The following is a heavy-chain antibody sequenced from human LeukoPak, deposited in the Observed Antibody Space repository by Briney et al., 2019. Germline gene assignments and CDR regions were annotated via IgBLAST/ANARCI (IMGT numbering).Heavy chain of an antibody. Sequence: GGSLRLSCAASGFTFSSYAMSWVRQAPGKGLEWVSSISGSGGTTYYADSVKGRFTISRDNSKNTLYMQMNSLRPDDTALYYCAKGNGKAATGSVVDYWGQGTLVIASS. CDR3: AKGNGKAATGSVVDY. D-gene: IGHD1-26*01. CDR1: GFTFSSYA. V-gene: IGHV3-23*01. J-gene: IGHJ4*02. CDR2: ISGSGGTT.